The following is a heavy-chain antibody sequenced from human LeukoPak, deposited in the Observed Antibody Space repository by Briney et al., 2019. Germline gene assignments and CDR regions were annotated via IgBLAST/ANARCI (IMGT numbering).Heavy chain of an antibody. CDR3: ARDAQYYDFWSGYYTNWFDP. Sequence: SVKVSCKASGGTFISYAISWVRQAPGQGLEWMGGIIPIFGTANYAQKFQGRVTITTDESTSTAYMELRSLRSEDTAVYYCARDAQYYDFWSGYYTNWFDPWGQGTLVTVSS. CDR2: IIPIFGTA. V-gene: IGHV1-69*05. D-gene: IGHD3-3*01. CDR1: GGTFISYA. J-gene: IGHJ5*02.